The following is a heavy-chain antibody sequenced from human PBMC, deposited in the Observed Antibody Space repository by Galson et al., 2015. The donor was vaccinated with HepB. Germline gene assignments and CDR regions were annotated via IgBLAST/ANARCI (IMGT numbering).Heavy chain of an antibody. CDR1: GFIFSSFG. Sequence: SLRLSCAASGFIFSSFGMHWVRQVPGKGLEWVAVISYDGSNKDYADFVKGRFTISRDNSKNTLYVQMNTLGAEDTAVYYCVKGGQGFFSYYYGMDVWGQGTTVTVSS. J-gene: IGHJ6*02. CDR3: VKGGQGFFSYYYGMDV. D-gene: IGHD3-3*01. CDR2: ISYDGSNK. V-gene: IGHV3-30*18.